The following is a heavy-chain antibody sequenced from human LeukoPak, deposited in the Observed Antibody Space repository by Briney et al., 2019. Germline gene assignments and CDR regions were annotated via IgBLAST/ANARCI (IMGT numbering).Heavy chain of an antibody. D-gene: IGHD3-16*01. J-gene: IGHJ6*03. CDR2: IYYSGSI. CDR1: GGSISSSY. V-gene: IGHV4-59*01. CDR3: ASGATSWAHMDV. Sequence: SETLSLTCTVSGGSISSSYWSWIRQPPGKGLEWIGFIYYSGSINYNPSLKSRVTISVDTSKNQFSLKLSSVTAADTAVYYCASGATSWAHMDVWGEGTTVTVSS.